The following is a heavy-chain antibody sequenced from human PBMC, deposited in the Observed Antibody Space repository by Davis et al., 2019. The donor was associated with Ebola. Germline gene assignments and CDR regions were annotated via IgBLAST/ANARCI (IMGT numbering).Heavy chain of an antibody. J-gene: IGHJ5*02. V-gene: IGHV3-23*01. CDR3: AKVHPPTTVTTGWFDP. Sequence: PGESLKISCAASGFIFSSYAMSWVRQAPGKGLEWVSSISVRSITYHADSVKGRFTISRDNPKNTLYLQMNSLRAEDTAVYYCAKVHPPTTVTTGWFDPWGQGTLVTVAS. CDR2: ISVRSIT. D-gene: IGHD4-17*01. CDR1: GFIFSSYA.